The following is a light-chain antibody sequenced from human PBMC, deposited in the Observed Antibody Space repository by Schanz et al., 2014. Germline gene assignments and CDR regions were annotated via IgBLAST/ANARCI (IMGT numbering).Light chain of an antibody. J-gene: IGLJ1*01. CDR2: DVS. CDR3: SSYTSTNTYV. Sequence: QSALTQPASVSGSPGQSITISCTGTSSDIGAYRFVSWYQQHPGKAPKLMIFDVSDRPSGVSNRFSGSKSGNTASLTISGLQVEDEADYYCSSYTSTNTYVFGTGTKLTVL. CDR1: SSDIGAYRF. V-gene: IGLV2-14*03.